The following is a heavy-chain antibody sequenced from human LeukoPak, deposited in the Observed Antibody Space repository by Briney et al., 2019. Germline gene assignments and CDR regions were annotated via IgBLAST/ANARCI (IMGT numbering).Heavy chain of an antibody. CDR2: IYYSGST. CDR1: GGSISSGGYY. V-gene: IGHV4-31*03. J-gene: IGHJ4*02. CDR3: ARGPRMATTEQGFFDY. Sequence: SETLSLTCTVSGGSISSGGYYWSWIRQHPGKGLEWIGYIYYSGSTYYNPSLKSRVTISVDTSKNQFSLKLSSVTAADTAVYYCARGPRMATTEQGFFDYWGQGTLVTVSS. D-gene: IGHD5-24*01.